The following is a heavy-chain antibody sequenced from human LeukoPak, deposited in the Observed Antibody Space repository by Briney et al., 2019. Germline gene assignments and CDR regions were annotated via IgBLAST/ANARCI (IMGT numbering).Heavy chain of an antibody. CDR2: IYYSGST. CDR1: GGSISSYH. J-gene: IGHJ4*02. Sequence: PSETLSLTCTVSGGSISSYHWSWIRQPPGKGLEWIGYIYYSGSTNYNPSLKSRVTISVDTSKNQFSLMLSSVTAADTAVYYCAREWGYGYDRGYFDYWGQGTLVTVSS. CDR3: AREWGYGYDRGYFDY. V-gene: IGHV4-59*01. D-gene: IGHD5-18*01.